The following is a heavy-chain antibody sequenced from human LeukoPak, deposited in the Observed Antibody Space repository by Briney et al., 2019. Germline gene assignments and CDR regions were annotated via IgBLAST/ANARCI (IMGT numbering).Heavy chain of an antibody. V-gene: IGHV7-4-1*02. D-gene: IGHD4-17*01. CDR1: GYTFTSYA. J-gene: IGHJ6*02. CDR3: ARTSYGDYDYYYYGMDV. Sequence: GASVKVSCKASGYTFTSYAMNWVRQAPGQGLEWMGWINTNTGNPTYAQGFTGRFVFSLDTSVSTAYLQISSLKAEDTAVYYCARTSYGDYDYYYYGMDVWGQGTTVTVSS. CDR2: INTNTGNP.